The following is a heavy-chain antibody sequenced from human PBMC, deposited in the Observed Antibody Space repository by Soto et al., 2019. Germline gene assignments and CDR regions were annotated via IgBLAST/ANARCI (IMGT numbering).Heavy chain of an antibody. V-gene: IGHV3-30*18. CDR1: GFTFSSYG. CDR3: AKDILGYCSGGSCSYTTRFS. CDR2: ISYDGSNK. J-gene: IGHJ5*02. D-gene: IGHD2-15*01. Sequence: GGSLRLSCAASGFTFSSYGMHWVRQAPGKGLEWVAVISYDGSNKYYADSVKGRFTISRDNSKNTLYLQMNSLRAEDTAVYYCAKDILGYCSGGSCSYTTRFSWGQGTLVTVSS.